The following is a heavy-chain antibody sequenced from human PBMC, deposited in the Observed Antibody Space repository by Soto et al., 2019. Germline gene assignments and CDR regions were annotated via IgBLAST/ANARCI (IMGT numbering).Heavy chain of an antibody. V-gene: IGHV1-3*01. D-gene: IGHD2-15*01. CDR2: INAGNGNT. CDR3: ALRVVVAATDWFDS. CDR1: GYTFTSYA. Sequence: ASVKVSCKASGYTFTSYAMHWVRQAPGQRLEWMGWINAGNGNTKYSQKFQGRVTITRDTSASTAYMELSSLRSEDTAVYYCALRVVVAATDWFDSWGQGTLVTVSS. J-gene: IGHJ5*01.